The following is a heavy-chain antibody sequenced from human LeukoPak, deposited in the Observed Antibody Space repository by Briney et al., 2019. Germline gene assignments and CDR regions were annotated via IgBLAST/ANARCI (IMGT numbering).Heavy chain of an antibody. CDR1: GFSFSTYG. CDR2: ITSSSSST. V-gene: IGHV3-23*01. CDR3: AKDDLYGKFDY. Sequence: GESLRLSCAASGFSFSTYGMSWVRQAPGKGLEWVSAITSSSSSTYYADSVKGRFTISRDNSKHTMYLQMNSLRAEDTAVYYCAKDDLYGKFDYWGQGTLVTVSS. D-gene: IGHD4-17*01. J-gene: IGHJ4*02.